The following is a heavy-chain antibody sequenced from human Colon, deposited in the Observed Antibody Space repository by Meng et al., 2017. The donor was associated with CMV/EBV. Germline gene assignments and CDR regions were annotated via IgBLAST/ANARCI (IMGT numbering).Heavy chain of an antibody. CDR2: ISYDGRNQ. D-gene: IGHD3-16*01. Sequence: GGSLRLSCAASGFTFNTYTMHWVRQAPGKGLEWLAMISYDGRNQYYADSLKGRFTISRDNSKNTLYLQMTSLRAEDTALYYCARAASPYYVNSPWDSWGPGTLVTVSS. J-gene: IGHJ4*02. CDR3: ARAASPYYVNSPWDS. V-gene: IGHV3-30-3*01. CDR1: GFTFNTYT.